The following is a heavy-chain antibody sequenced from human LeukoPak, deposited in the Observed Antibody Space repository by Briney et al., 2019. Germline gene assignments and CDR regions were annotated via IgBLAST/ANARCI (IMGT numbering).Heavy chain of an antibody. CDR3: ARGYCTSTSCSYPPFSNHFDY. CDR1: GGTFNTYS. V-gene: IGHV1-69*05. Sequence: ASVKVSCKASGGTFNTYSITWVRQAPGQGLEWMGGIIPIFGTANYAQKFQGRVTITTDESTSTAYMELSSLRSEDTAVYYCARGYCTSTSCSYPPFSNHFDYWGQGTLVTVSS. D-gene: IGHD2-2*01. J-gene: IGHJ4*02. CDR2: IIPIFGTA.